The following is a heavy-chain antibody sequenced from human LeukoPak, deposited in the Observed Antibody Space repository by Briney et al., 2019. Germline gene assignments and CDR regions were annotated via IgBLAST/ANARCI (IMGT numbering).Heavy chain of an antibody. CDR1: GFTFSSYA. CDR3: ATLYDFWRYFDY. D-gene: IGHD3-3*01. Sequence: GGSLRLSCAASGFTFSSYAMHWVRQAPGKGLEWVAVISYDGSNKYYADSVKGRFTISRDNSKNTLYLQMNSLRAEDTAVYYCATLYDFWRYFDYWGQGTLVTVSS. J-gene: IGHJ4*02. CDR2: ISYDGSNK. V-gene: IGHV3-30-3*01.